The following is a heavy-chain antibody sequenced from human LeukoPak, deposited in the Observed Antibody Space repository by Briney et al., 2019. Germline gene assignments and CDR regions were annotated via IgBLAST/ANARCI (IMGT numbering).Heavy chain of an antibody. CDR1: VGSLRGFY. CDR2: INHRGST. Sequence: SETLSLTCAVYVGSLRGFYGRWVPDPPRRGLECVGEINHRGSTKHNPSLKSRVTISVDTSKNQFSLRLSAVTAADTAVYYCAREGTYSGYDSDAFDIWGHGKMVTVSS. J-gene: IGHJ3*02. D-gene: IGHD5-12*01. V-gene: IGHV4-34*01. CDR3: AREGTYSGYDSDAFDI.